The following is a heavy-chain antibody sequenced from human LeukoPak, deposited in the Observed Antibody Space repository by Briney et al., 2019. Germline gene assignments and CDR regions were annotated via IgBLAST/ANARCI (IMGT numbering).Heavy chain of an antibody. Sequence: QTGGSLRLSCAASGITFSSYAMSWVRQAPGKGLEWVSAISGSGRSTYYTDSVKGRFTISRDNSKNTVYLQMNSLRAEDTAVYYCAPGASGSYYYGMDVWGQGTTVTVSS. CDR2: ISGSGRST. CDR3: APGASGSYYYGMDV. V-gene: IGHV3-23*01. CDR1: GITFSSYA. D-gene: IGHD1-26*01. J-gene: IGHJ6*02.